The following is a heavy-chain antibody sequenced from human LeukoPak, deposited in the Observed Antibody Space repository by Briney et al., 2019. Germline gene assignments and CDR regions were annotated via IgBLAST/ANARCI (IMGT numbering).Heavy chain of an antibody. CDR1: GYTFTIYY. CDR3: AAPTVRGAKYSFDY. D-gene: IGHD3-10*01. CDR2: INPSGGST. J-gene: IGHJ4*02. Sequence: ASVKVSCKASGYTFTIYYMHWVRQAPGQGREWMGIINPSGGSTSYTQKFQDRVTMTTHTSTTPVYIELSSLRSEDTAVYYCAAPTVRGAKYSFDYWGQGTLVTASS. V-gene: IGHV1-46*01.